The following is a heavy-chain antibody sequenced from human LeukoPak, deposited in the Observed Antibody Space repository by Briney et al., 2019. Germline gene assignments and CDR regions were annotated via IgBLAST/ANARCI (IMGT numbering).Heavy chain of an antibody. CDR3: ARDIPYIVVVPAAQYNWSDP. CDR1: GYTFTSYG. V-gene: IGHV1-18*01. J-gene: IGHJ5*02. D-gene: IGHD2-2*01. Sequence: ASVKVSCRASGYTFTSYGISWVRQAPGQGLEWMGWISAYNGNTNYAQKLQGRVTMTTDTSTSTAYMELRSLRSDDTAVYYCARDIPYIVVVPAAQYNWSDPWGQGTLVTVSS. CDR2: ISAYNGNT.